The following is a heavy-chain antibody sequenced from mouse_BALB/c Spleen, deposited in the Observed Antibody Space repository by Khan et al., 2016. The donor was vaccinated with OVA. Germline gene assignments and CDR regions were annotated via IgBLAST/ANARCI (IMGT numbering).Heavy chain of an antibody. D-gene: IGHD1-1*01. V-gene: IGHV5-6-5*01. J-gene: IGHJ2*01. CDR1: GFTFSRHP. CDR2: IGSGGST. Sequence: EVKLEESGGGLVKPGGSLKCSCAASGFTFSRHPMSWVRQTPEKRLEWVASIGSGGSTYYPDSVKGRFTISRDNARNILYLQMSSLRSNDSAMYYCARVNGSTGVDYWGQGTTVTVSS. CDR3: ARVNGSTGVDY.